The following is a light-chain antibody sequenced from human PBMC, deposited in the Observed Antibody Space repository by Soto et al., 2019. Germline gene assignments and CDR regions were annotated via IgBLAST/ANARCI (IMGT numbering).Light chain of an antibody. CDR3: QQYHNWPPQYT. Sequence: EIVMTQSPASLSVSPGDGATVSCRASQTVASNLAWYQQKPGQGPRLLIHGASTRAAGVPARFSGSGSGTDFTLTISSLQSEDFAVCYCQQYHNWPPQYTFGQGTKLQIK. J-gene: IGKJ2*01. V-gene: IGKV3-15*01. CDR2: GAS. CDR1: QTVASN.